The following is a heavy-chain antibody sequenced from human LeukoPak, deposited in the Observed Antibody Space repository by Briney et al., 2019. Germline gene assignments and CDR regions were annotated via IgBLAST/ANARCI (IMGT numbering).Heavy chain of an antibody. J-gene: IGHJ5*02. Sequence: PGGSLRLSCAAPGFTFSSYSMNWVRQAPGKGLEWVSSISSSSSYIYYADSVKGRFTISRDNAKNSLYLQMNSLRAEDTAVYYCAREAGTSYDWFDPWGQGTLVTVSS. D-gene: IGHD6-19*01. CDR2: ISSSSSYI. CDR1: GFTFSSYS. V-gene: IGHV3-21*01. CDR3: AREAGTSYDWFDP.